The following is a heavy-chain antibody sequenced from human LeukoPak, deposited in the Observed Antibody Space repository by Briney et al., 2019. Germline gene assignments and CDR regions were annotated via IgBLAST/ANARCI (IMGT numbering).Heavy chain of an antibody. J-gene: IGHJ6*03. Sequence: GGSLRLSCAASGFTFSDYYMSWLRQAPGKGLEWVPYISTSGSTIYYADSVKGRFTISRDNAKNSLYLQMNSLRAEDTAVYYCARCYDSSGYYSNYHMDVWGKGTTVTVS. D-gene: IGHD3-22*01. CDR2: ISTSGSTI. CDR3: ARCYDSSGYYSNYHMDV. CDR1: GFTFSDYY. V-gene: IGHV3-11*04.